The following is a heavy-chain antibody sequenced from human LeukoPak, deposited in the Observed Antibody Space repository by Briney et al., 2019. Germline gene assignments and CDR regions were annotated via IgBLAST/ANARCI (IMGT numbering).Heavy chain of an antibody. CDR2: INHSGST. D-gene: IGHD3-10*01. Sequence: SETLSLTCAVHGGSFSGDYWSWVRQPPGKGREWVGEINHSGSTNYTPSLKSRVTISVDTSKNQFSLKLSSVTAADTAVYYCARARVRTMVRGVTGLDPWGQGTLVTVSS. CDR3: ARARVRTMVRGVTGLDP. CDR1: GGSFSGDY. V-gene: IGHV4-34*01. J-gene: IGHJ5*02.